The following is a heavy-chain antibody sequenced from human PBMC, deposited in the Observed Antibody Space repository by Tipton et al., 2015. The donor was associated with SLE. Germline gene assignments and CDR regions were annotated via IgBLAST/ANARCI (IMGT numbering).Heavy chain of an antibody. CDR3: ARDRSMVAYYGMDV. V-gene: IGHV3-9*01. CDR2: ITWNSGAI. J-gene: IGHJ6*02. D-gene: IGHD5-12*01. Sequence: SLRLSCAASGFTFDDYAMHWVRQAPGKGLEWVSGITWNSGAIGYADSVKGRFTISRDNAKNSLYLQMNSLRAEDTAVYYCARDRSMVAYYGMDVWGQGTTVTVSS. CDR1: GFTFDDYA.